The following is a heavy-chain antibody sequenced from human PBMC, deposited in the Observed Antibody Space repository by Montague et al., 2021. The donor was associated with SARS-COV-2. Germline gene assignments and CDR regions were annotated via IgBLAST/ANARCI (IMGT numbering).Heavy chain of an antibody. J-gene: IGHJ4*02. Sequence: SETLSLTCTVSGASISSSSYYWGWIRQPPGEGLEWIGIKYYSGSTYYNPTLKSRVTISVDTSKNQFSLKLSSVTAADTAVYYCATLPSSSTIFGVVQGYYFDDWGQGTLVTVSS. CDR2: KYYSGST. V-gene: IGHV4-39*01. CDR3: ATLPSSSTIFGVVQGYYFDD. D-gene: IGHD3-3*01. CDR1: GASISSSSYY.